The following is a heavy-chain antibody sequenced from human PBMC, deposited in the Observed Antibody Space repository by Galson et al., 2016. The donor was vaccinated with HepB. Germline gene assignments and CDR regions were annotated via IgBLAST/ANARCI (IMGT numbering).Heavy chain of an antibody. J-gene: IGHJ6*02. CDR3: ARDPSYYSGMDV. CDR1: GFTFSSYY. Sequence: SLRLSCAASGFTFSSYYMHWVRQAPGKGLVWVSRINRDESSTSYADYVKGRFTISRDNAKNTLYLQMNSLRAEDTAVYSCARDPSYYSGMDVWSPGTTVTVAS. CDR2: INRDESST. V-gene: IGHV3-74*01.